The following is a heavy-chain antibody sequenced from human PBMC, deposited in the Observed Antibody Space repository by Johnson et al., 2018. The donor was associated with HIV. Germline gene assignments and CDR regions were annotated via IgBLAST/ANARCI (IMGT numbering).Heavy chain of an antibody. Sequence: VQLVASGGGVVQPGRSLRLSCVASGFTFSSYGMHWVRQTPGKGLEWVAVISYNGTNTWYADSVKGRFTISRDNSKNTMYLQLNSLRPEDTAVYYCVKDRGGRFSGSYLSLRVGSFDIWGQGTLVTVSS. V-gene: IGHV3-30*18. CDR2: ISYNGTNT. CDR3: VKDRGGRFSGSYLSLRVGSFDI. J-gene: IGHJ3*02. D-gene: IGHD1-26*01. CDR1: GFTFSSYG.